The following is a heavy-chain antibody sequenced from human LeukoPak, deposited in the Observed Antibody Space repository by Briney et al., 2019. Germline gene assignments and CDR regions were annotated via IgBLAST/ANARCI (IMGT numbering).Heavy chain of an antibody. D-gene: IGHD6-19*01. CDR2: IFGSGGST. V-gene: IGHV3-23*01. J-gene: IGHJ4*02. Sequence: GGSLRLSCAASGFTFGSYAMYWVRQAPGMGLEWVSGIFGSGGSTHYADSVKGRFTISRDNSKNTVYLQMNSLRAEDTAVYYCAKTTTGYSSGRFPGWPVDYWGQGTLVTVSS. CDR3: AKTTTGYSSGRFPGWPVDY. CDR1: GFTFGSYA.